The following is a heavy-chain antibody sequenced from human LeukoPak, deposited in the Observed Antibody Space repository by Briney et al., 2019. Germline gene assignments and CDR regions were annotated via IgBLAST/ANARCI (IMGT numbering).Heavy chain of an antibody. CDR1: GGSISSGGYY. V-gene: IGHV4-61*02. D-gene: IGHD4-17*01. J-gene: IGHJ3*02. Sequence: ASETLSLTCTVSGGSISSGGYYWSWIRQPAGKGLEWIGRIYTSGSTNYNPSLKSRVTMSVDTSKNQFSLKLSSVTAADTAVYYCASDGGDYGDYSAFDIWGQGTMVTVSS. CDR2: IYTSGST. CDR3: ASDGGDYGDYSAFDI.